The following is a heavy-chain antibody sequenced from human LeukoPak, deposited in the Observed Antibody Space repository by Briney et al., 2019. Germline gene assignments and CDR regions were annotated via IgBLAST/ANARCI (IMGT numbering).Heavy chain of an antibody. J-gene: IGHJ4*02. Sequence: GGSLRLSCAASGFTFSSNGMSWVRQAPGKGLEWGSVISSSGGTTYFADSVKGRFTISRDNSKNTLFLQMNSLRAEDTAVYYCAKVTAGYWGQGTLVTVSS. CDR2: ISSSGGTT. CDR1: GFTFSSNG. CDR3: AKVTAGY. V-gene: IGHV3-23*01. D-gene: IGHD6-13*01.